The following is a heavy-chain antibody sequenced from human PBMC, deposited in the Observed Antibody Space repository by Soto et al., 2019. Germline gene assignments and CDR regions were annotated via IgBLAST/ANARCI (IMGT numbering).Heavy chain of an antibody. Sequence: QVQVVQSGVEVRRPGSSVKVSCKASGDTFKNCVISWVRQAPGQGLEWMGGIIPLFGTTDFAQRFQGRLTITADDSTTTAYMELSRLRSEDTAMYYCAAELGFGKLSVVWGQGTTVIVSS. J-gene: IGHJ6*02. CDR2: IIPLFGTT. CDR3: AAELGFGKLSVV. V-gene: IGHV1-69*01. D-gene: IGHD3-10*01. CDR1: GDTFKNCV.